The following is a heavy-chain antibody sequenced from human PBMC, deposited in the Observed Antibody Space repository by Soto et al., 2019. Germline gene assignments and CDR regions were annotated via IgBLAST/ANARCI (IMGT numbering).Heavy chain of an antibody. V-gene: IGHV4-4*02. D-gene: IGHD6-19*01. CDR1: GGSISSSNW. CDR2: IYHSGST. J-gene: IGHJ6*02. Sequence: SETLSLTCAVSGGSISSSNWWSWVRQPPGKGLEWIGEIYHSGSTNYNPSLKSRVTISVDKSKNQFSLKLSSVTAADTAVYYCARENSGWSYYYYGMDVWGQGTTVTVSS. CDR3: ARENSGWSYYYYGMDV.